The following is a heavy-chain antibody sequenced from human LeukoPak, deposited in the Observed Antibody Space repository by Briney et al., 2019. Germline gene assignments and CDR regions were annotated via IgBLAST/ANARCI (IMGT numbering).Heavy chain of an antibody. CDR2: ISAYNGNT. CDR1: GYTFTSYG. J-gene: IGHJ4*02. Sequence: ASVKVSCKASGYTFTSYGISWVRQAPGQGLEWMGWISAYNGNTNYAQKLQGRVTMTTDTSTSTAYMELRSLRSDDTAVYYCARGLRQTAAGPVGDYWGQGTLVTVSS. D-gene: IGHD6-13*01. CDR3: ARGLRQTAAGPVGDY. V-gene: IGHV1-18*01.